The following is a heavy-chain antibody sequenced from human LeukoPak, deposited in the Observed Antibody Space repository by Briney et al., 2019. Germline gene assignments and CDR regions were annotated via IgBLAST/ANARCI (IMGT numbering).Heavy chain of an antibody. CDR3: ARVLEYWPGPFQH. CDR2: IYSGGST. J-gene: IGHJ1*01. CDR1: GFTVSSNY. V-gene: IGHV3-66*01. Sequence: GGSLRLSCAASGFTVSSNYMSWVRQAPGKGLEWVSVIYSGGSTYYADSVKGRFSISRDNSKKTLYLQMNSLRAEDTAVYYCARVLEYWPGPFQHWGQGTLVTVSS. D-gene: IGHD2-2*01.